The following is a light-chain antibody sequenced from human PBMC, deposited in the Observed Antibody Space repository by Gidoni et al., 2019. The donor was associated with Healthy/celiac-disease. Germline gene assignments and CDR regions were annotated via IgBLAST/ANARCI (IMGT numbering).Light chain of an antibody. CDR1: QSISSY. CDR2: GAS. V-gene: IGKV1-39*01. Sequence: DIQMTQSPSSLSASVGDRVTITCRASQSISSYLNWYQQKPGKAPKLLIYGASSLQSGVPSRFSGSGSGTDFTLTISSLQPEDFATYYCQQSYSTPSFXQXTKLXIK. CDR3: QQSYSTPS. J-gene: IGKJ2*01.